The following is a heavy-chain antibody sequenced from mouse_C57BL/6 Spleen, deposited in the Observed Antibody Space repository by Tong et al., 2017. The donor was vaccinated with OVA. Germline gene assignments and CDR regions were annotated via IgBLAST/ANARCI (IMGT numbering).Heavy chain of an antibody. CDR1: GFNIKNTY. D-gene: IGHD3-2*02. Sequence: EVQLQESVAELVRPGASVKLSCTASGFNIKNTYMHWVKQRPEQGLEWIGYIYPRDGSTKYNEKFKGKATLTADKSSITAYMQLNSLTSEDSAVYFCASHSSGYWFAYWGQGTLVTVSA. CDR2: IYPRDGST. V-gene: IGHV14-3*01. J-gene: IGHJ3*01. CDR3: ASHSSGYWFAY.